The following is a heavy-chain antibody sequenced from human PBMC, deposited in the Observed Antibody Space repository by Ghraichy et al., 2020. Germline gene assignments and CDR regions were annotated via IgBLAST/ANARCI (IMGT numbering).Heavy chain of an antibody. CDR2: ISSSSSYI. V-gene: IGHV3-21*01. CDR3: ARTTRITIFGVVSYGMDV. J-gene: IGHJ6*02. Sequence: GGSLRLSCAASGFTFSSYSMNWVRQAPGKGLEWVSSISSSSSYIYYADSVKGRFTISRDNAKNSLYLQMNSLRAEDTAVYYCARTTRITIFGVVSYGMDVWGQGTTVTVSS. D-gene: IGHD3-3*01. CDR1: GFTFSSYS.